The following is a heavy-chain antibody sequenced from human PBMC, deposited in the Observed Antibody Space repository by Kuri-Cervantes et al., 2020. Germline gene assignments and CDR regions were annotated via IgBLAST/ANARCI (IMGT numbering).Heavy chain of an antibody. J-gene: IGHJ2*01. CDR2: ISYDGSNK. CDR1: GFTFSSYA. CDR3: ANFEWATIRYFDL. V-gene: IGHV3-30-3*01. Sequence: GGSLRLSCAASGFTFSSYAMHWVRQAPGKGLEWVAVISYDGSNKYYADSVKGRFTISRDNSKNTLYLQMNSLRAEDTAVYYRANFEWATIRYFDLWGRGTLVTVSS. D-gene: IGHD5-24*01.